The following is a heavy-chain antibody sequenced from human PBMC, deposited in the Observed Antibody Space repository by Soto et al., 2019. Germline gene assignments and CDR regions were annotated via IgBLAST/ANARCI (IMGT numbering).Heavy chain of an antibody. CDR1: GYTFRNYI. Sequence: QVQLVQSAGEVKKPGASAIVSCQASGYTFRNYIIAWLRQAPGQGLEWMGWISPYNGNTNYARQFRARVALTTDTSTSASYLELRNLGSDDAATYYCARYCAGNACYSRHYYDMDVWGQGTTVSVSS. D-gene: IGHD2-21*01. V-gene: IGHV1-18*01. CDR3: ARYCAGNACYSRHYYDMDV. J-gene: IGHJ6*02. CDR2: ISPYNGNT.